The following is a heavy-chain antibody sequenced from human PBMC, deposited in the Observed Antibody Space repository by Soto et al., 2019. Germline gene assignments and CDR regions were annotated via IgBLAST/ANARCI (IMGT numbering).Heavy chain of an antibody. CDR2: INGDTGDT. CDR3: ARDGFYDILTGYLDS. V-gene: IGHV1-3*01. D-gene: IGHD3-9*01. J-gene: IGHJ4*02. CDR1: GCTFTSYS. Sequence: ASVKVSFKASGCTFTSYSMHWVRQAPGQRLEWMGWINGDTGDTKYSQKFQDRVTITRDTSASTAYMELSSLRSEDTAVYYCARDGFYDILTGYLDSWGQGTVITVSS.